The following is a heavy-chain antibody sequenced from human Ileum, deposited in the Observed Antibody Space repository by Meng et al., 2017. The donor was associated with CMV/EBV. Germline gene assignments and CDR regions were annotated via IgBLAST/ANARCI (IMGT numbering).Heavy chain of an antibody. V-gene: IGHV4-4*07. D-gene: IGHD3-16*01. Sequence: VEWQASGPGLVKPSETLSRTCTVSGGSMNNYYWSWVRQPGGKGLEWIGRIYSSGSANYNPSFGDRVRVSIDTSKNQFSLKMYSVTAADTATYYCARECVGEGSSCQWDYWFDPWGQGILVTVSS. CDR3: ARECVGEGSSCQWDYWFDP. CDR2: IYSSGSA. CDR1: GGSMNNYY. J-gene: IGHJ5*02.